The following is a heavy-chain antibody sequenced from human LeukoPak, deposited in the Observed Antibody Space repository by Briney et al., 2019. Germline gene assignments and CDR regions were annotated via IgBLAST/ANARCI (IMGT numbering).Heavy chain of an antibody. Sequence: GGSLRLSCAASGFTFKDHYMNWIRQAPGKGLVWVSRIKSDGSMTNYADSVKGRFTISRDNAKNTLYLQMNSLRAEDTAVYYCASQVVGAAFDPWGQGTLITVSS. CDR1: GFTFKDHY. CDR2: IKSDGSMT. D-gene: IGHD2-15*01. J-gene: IGHJ5*02. CDR3: ASQVVGAAFDP. V-gene: IGHV3-74*01.